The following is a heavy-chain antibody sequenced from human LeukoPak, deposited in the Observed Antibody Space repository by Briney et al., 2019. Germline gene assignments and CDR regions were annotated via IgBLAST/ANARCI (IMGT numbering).Heavy chain of an antibody. J-gene: IGHJ3*01. Sequence: ASVKVSCKAFGYTFTGYYMHWVRQAPGQGLEWVGRFDPNNGGTSYAQKFQGRVTITRDTSVRTAYMELSSLRSDDPAVYYCAPGGGSYGDVWGQGTMVAVSS. CDR2: FDPNNGGT. D-gene: IGHD1-26*01. CDR1: GYTFTGYY. CDR3: APGGGSYGDV. V-gene: IGHV1-2*06.